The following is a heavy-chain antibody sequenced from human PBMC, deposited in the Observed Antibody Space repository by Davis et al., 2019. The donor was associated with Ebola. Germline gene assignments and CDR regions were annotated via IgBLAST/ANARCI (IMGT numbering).Heavy chain of an antibody. D-gene: IGHD3-3*01. CDR2: ISYDGSNK. CDR3: TTSLRFFGNFDY. J-gene: IGHJ4*02. V-gene: IGHV3-30-3*01. CDR1: GFTFSSYA. Sequence: PGGSLRLSCAASGFTFSSYAMHWVRQAPGKGLEWVAVISYDGSNKYYADSVKGRFTISRDNSKNTLYLQMNSLRAEDTAVYYCTTSLRFFGNFDYWGQGTLVTVSS.